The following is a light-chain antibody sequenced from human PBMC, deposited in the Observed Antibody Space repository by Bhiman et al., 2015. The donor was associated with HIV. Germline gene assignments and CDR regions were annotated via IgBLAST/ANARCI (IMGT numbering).Light chain of an antibody. CDR3: QSYDSSLSAWV. V-gene: IGLV1-40*01. CDR2: GNS. CDR1: RSNIGAGYD. Sequence: QSVLTQPPSVSGAPGQRVTISCAGTRSNIGAGYDVHWYQHLPGTAPKLLIYGNSNRPSGVPDRFSGSKSGTSASLAITGLQAEEEVDYYCQSYDSSLSAWVFGGGTKLTVL. J-gene: IGLJ3*02.